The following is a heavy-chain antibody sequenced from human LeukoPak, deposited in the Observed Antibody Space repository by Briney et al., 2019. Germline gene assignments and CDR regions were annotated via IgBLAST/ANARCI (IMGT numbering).Heavy chain of an antibody. CDR3: ARDPGLAAAGSTYYYYGMDV. J-gene: IGHJ6*02. D-gene: IGHD6-13*01. CDR1: GFTVSSNY. V-gene: IGHV3-66*01. Sequence: GGSLRLSCAASGFTVSSNYMSWVRQAPGKGLEWVSVIYSGGSTYYADSVKGRFTIPRDNSKNTLYLQMNSLRAEDTAVYYCARDPGLAAAGSTYYYYGMDVWGQGTTVTVSS. CDR2: IYSGGST.